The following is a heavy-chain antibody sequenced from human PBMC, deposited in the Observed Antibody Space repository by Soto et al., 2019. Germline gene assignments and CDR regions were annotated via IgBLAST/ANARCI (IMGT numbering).Heavy chain of an antibody. J-gene: IGHJ5*02. CDR1: GYTFTSYG. CDR2: ISAYNGNT. CDR3: ARYCSSPSCYAVNWFDP. Sequence: QVQLVQSGAEVKKPGASVKVSCKASGYTFTSYGISWVRQAPGQGLEWMGWISAYNGNTNYAQKLQGRVTMTTDTSTSTAYMELRSLRSDDTAVYYCARYCSSPSCYAVNWFDPWGQGTLVTVSS. D-gene: IGHD2-2*01. V-gene: IGHV1-18*01.